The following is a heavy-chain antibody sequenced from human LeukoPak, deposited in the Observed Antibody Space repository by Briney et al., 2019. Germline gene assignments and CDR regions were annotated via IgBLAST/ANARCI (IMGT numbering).Heavy chain of an antibody. CDR2: IIPIFGTA. D-gene: IGHD3-3*01. V-gene: IGHV1-69*13. CDR3: ARVPSYDFWSGYYFDY. CDR1: GGTFSSYA. J-gene: IGHJ4*02. Sequence: SLKVSCKAAGGTFSSYAISWVRQAPGQGLEWMGGIIPIFGTANYAQKFQGRVTITADESTSTAYMELSSLRSEDTAVYYCARVPSYDFWSGYYFDYWGQGTLVSVSS.